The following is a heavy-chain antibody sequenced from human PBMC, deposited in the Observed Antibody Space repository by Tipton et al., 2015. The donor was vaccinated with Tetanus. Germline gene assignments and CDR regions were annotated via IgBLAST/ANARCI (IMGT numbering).Heavy chain of an antibody. D-gene: IGHD2-15*01. CDR2: PWYDGTDK. V-gene: IGHV3-33*01. Sequence: SLRLSCAASGFTFSSYGIHWVRQAPGKGLEWVAVPWYDGTDKYYADSVKGRFTISRDNSKNTLYLQMNSLRAEDTAVYYCAREADCSGGSCFSGDFDNWGQGTRVTVSS. CDR1: GFTFSSYG. J-gene: IGHJ4*02. CDR3: AREADCSGGSCFSGDFDN.